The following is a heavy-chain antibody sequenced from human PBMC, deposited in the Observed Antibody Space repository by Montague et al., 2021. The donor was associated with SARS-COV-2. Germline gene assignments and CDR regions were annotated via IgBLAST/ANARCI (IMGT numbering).Heavy chain of an antibody. CDR1: GDFITSSDHY. CDR2: VYYSGYT. V-gene: IGHV4-39*01. Sequence: SESLSLTCMVSGDFITSSDHYWGWIRQPPGKGLEWLGIVYYSGYTYYNPSVKGRVTISIDASKNQFSLKLNSLTATDTAIYHCARRRLREDYFDVWGQGTLLTVSS. J-gene: IGHJ4*02. D-gene: IGHD4-17*01. CDR3: ARRRLREDYFDV.